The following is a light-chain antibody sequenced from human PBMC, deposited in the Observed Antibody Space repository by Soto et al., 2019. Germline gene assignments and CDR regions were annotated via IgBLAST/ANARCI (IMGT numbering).Light chain of an antibody. V-gene: IGKV1-27*01. CDR2: GIS. CDR1: QSISNS. J-gene: IGKJ4*01. Sequence: DIQMTQSPSSLPASVGDRVAITCRASQSISNSLNWYQQKPGKVPKLLISGISTLQSGVPSRFSGSGYGTEFTLTISNLQPEDVATYYCQKYNTAPLTFGGGTKVDIK. CDR3: QKYNTAPLT.